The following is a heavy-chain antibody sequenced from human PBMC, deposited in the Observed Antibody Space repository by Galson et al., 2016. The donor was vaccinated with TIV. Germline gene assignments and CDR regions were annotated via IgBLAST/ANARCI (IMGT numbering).Heavy chain of an antibody. Sequence: PALVKPTQTLTLTCTFSGFSLNTDGMCVNWIRQPPGKALEWLARIDWDDDKSYSSSLKTRLTISTDTSKNQVVLTMTNMDPADTATYYCARISGYYDSSGHYIPRSFDYWGQGILVTVSS. CDR2: IDWDDDK. V-gene: IGHV2-70*11. D-gene: IGHD3-22*01. CDR1: GFSLNTDGMC. J-gene: IGHJ4*02. CDR3: ARISGYYDSSGHYIPRSFDY.